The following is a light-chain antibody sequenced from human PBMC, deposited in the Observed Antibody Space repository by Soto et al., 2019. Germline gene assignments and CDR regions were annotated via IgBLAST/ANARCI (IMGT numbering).Light chain of an antibody. CDR1: SSDVDSYNL. J-gene: IGLJ3*02. V-gene: IGLV2-23*01. CDR2: EDT. CDR3: CSYAGITTVV. Sequence: QSALTQPASVSGSPGQSITISCTGTSSDVDSYNLVSWYQHHPGKAPRLMIYEDTKRPSGVPYRFSGSKSGNTASLTISGLLAEDEADYYCCSYAGITTVVFGGGTQLTVL.